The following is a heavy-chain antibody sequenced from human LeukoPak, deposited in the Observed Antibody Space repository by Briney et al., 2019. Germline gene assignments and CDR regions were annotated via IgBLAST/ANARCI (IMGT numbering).Heavy chain of an antibody. V-gene: IGHV3-74*01. J-gene: IGHJ4*02. CDR2: ISPDGSET. D-gene: IGHD6-6*01. CDR1: GFTFSSYW. Sequence: GVSLRLSCAASGFTFSSYWMYWVRQTPGEGLVWVSRISPDGSETANADSVKGRFTISRDNAKNTLYLQMSRLRAEDTAIYYCATYNWGAARDYWGQGTLVTVSS. CDR3: ATYNWGAARDY.